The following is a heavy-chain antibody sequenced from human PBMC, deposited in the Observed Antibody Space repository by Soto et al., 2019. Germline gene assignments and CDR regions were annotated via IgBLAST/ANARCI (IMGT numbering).Heavy chain of an antibody. CDR2: INHSGST. CDR3: ARAAVTTLEGDYYYGMDV. Sequence: SETLSLTCAVYGGSCSGYYWSWIRQPPGKGLEWIGEINHSGSTNYNPSLKSRVTISVDTSKNQFSLKLSSVTAADTAVYYCARAAVTTLEGDYYYGMDVWGQGTTVTVSS. J-gene: IGHJ6*02. D-gene: IGHD4-17*01. CDR1: GGSCSGYY. V-gene: IGHV4-34*01.